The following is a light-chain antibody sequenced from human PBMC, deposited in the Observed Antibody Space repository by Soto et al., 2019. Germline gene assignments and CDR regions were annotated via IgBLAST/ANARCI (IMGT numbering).Light chain of an antibody. CDR2: AAS. CDR1: QDIAAY. J-gene: IGKJ5*01. V-gene: IGKV1D-12*01. Sequence: DIQVTQSPSSVSASVGDRVTITFRASQDIAAYLAWYQHKPGRAPELLIHAASSLQSGVPSRFSGSGSGTDFTLTINSLQPEDFATYYCPQAYSFPITFGQGTRLEIK. CDR3: PQAYSFPIT.